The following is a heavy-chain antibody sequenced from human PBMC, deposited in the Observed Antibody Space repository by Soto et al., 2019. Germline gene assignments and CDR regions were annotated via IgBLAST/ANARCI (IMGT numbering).Heavy chain of an antibody. Sequence: EVQLVESGGGLVQPGRSLRLSCAASGFTFDDYAMHWVRQAPGKGLEWVSGISWNSGSIGYADSVKGRFTISRDNAKNSLYRQMNSLRTEDTALYYCAKDISGYYDSSGYYAFDIWGQGTMVTVSS. V-gene: IGHV3-9*01. D-gene: IGHD3-22*01. CDR1: GFTFDDYA. CDR2: ISWNSGSI. J-gene: IGHJ3*02. CDR3: AKDISGYYDSSGYYAFDI.